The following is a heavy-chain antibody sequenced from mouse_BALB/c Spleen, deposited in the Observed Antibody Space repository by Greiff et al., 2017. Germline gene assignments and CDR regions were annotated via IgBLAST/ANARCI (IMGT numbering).Heavy chain of an antibody. Sequence: QVQLQQSGAELVRPGVSVKISCKGSGYTFTDYAMHWVKQSHAKSLEWIGVISTYYGDASYNQKFKGKATMTVDKSSSTAYMELARLTSEDSAIYYCARWREIKGPFAYWGQGTLVTVSA. V-gene: IGHV1S137*01. CDR3: ARWREIKGPFAY. D-gene: IGHD2-4*01. CDR2: ISTYYGDA. J-gene: IGHJ3*01. CDR1: GYTFTDYA.